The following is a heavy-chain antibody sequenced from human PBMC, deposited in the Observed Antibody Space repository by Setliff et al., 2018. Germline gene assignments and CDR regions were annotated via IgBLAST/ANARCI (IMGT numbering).Heavy chain of an antibody. Sequence: LSLTCAVYGVPLSGHYWTWVRQTPGKGLEWIGEVHHSGTTNYNPSLKSRVTISVDTSDTSRNQFSLRLSSVTAADTAVYYCASPPSYYDSSGYYYLAYWGQGTLVTVSS. D-gene: IGHD3-22*01. CDR2: VHHSGTT. CDR3: ASPPSYYDSSGYYYLAY. V-gene: IGHV4-34*01. CDR1: GVPLSGHY. J-gene: IGHJ4*02.